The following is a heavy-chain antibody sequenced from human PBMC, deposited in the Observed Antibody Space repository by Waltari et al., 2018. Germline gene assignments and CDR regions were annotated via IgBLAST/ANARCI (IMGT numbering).Heavy chain of an antibody. CDR3: ARTEPGGLFNS. CDR2: TYYRSKWYN. D-gene: IGHD3-16*01. V-gene: IGHV6-1*01. CDR1: GDSVSTNNSA. J-gene: IGHJ4*02. Sequence: QVQLQQSGPGLLKPSQTPSHTCPISGDSVSTNNSAWNRIRQSPTRGLEWLGRTYYRSKWYNDYAVSVKSRITINPDTSKNQFSLQLNSVTPEDTAVYYCARTEPGGLFNSWGQGTLVTVSS.